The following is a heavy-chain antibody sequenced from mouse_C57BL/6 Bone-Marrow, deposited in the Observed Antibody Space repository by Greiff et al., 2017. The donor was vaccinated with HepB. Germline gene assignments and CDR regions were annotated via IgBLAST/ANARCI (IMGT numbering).Heavy chain of an antibody. Sequence: VQLKESGPELVKPGASVKIPCKASGYTFTDYNMDWVKQSHGKSLEWIGDINPNNGGTIYNQKFKGKATLTVDKSSSTAYMELRSLTSEDTAVYYCARMGRMDYFDYWGQGTTLTVSS. V-gene: IGHV1-18*01. CDR3: ARMGRMDYFDY. CDR1: GYTFTDYN. CDR2: INPNNGGT. J-gene: IGHJ2*01. D-gene: IGHD4-1*01.